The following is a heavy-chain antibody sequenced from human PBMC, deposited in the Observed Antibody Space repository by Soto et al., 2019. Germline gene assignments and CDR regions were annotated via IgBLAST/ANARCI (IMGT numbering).Heavy chain of an antibody. CDR3: ARYSGNNNYYYYGMDV. J-gene: IGHJ6*02. D-gene: IGHD1-26*01. Sequence: ASVKVSCKASGYTFTSYGISWVRQAPGQGLEWMGWISAYNGNTNYAQKLQGRVTMTTDTSTSTAYMELRSLRSDDTAVYYCARYSGNNNYYYYGMDVWGQGTTVTVPS. V-gene: IGHV1-18*04. CDR2: ISAYNGNT. CDR1: GYTFTSYG.